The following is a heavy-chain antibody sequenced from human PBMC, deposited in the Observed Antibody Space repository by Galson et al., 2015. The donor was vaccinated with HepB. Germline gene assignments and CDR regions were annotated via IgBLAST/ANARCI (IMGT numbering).Heavy chain of an antibody. J-gene: IGHJ4*02. V-gene: IGHV3-33*08. CDR2: IWNDGSKK. CDR1: GFTFGSYG. Sequence: SLRLSCAASGFTFGSYGMHWVRQAPGKGLEWVAIIWNDGSKKYYADSARGRFTVSRDNSKNTVYLQMNSLRVEDTAVYYCAGDYGDYHGTDYWGQGTLVTVSS. D-gene: IGHD4-17*01. CDR3: AGDYGDYHGTDY.